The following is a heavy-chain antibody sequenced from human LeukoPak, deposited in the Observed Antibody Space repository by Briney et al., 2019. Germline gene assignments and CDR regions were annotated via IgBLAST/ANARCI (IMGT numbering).Heavy chain of an antibody. J-gene: IGHJ4*02. Sequence: GGSLRLSCEGSGFPFGSYVMSWVRQAPGKGLEWIAYINHNAEMIFYPDFVKGRFTVSRDNPKKSLYLQMNALRYEDTAIYYCARDHDWAFDLWGQGTLVTVSS. CDR2: INHNAEMI. D-gene: IGHD3-9*01. V-gene: IGHV3-48*02. CDR1: GFPFGSYV. CDR3: ARDHDWAFDL.